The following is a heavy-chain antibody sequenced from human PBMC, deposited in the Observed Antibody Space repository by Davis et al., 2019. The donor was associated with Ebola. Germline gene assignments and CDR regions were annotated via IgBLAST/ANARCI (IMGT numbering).Heavy chain of an antibody. D-gene: IGHD5-24*01. CDR2: INNDGSGT. V-gene: IGHV3-74*01. Sequence: GESLKISCAASGFTFSNFWMHWVRQSPGKGLMWVSSINNDGSGTGYADSVKGRFTISRDNAKNTLYLQMNSLRVEDTAVYYCARGGFYNRDAFDIWGQGTMVTVSS. J-gene: IGHJ3*02. CDR1: GFTFSNFW. CDR3: ARGGFYNRDAFDI.